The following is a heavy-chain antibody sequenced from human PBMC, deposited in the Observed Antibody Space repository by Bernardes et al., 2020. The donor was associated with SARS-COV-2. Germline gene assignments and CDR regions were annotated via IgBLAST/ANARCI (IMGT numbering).Heavy chain of an antibody. D-gene: IGHD6-19*01. CDR3: AKDLIGRSGLFDF. CDR2: ISGRGDNT. V-gene: IGHV3-23*01. Sequence: GGSLRLSCAASGFTFSDYAMSWVRHAPGKGLQWVSAISGRGDNTYYADSVEGRFTISRDNSKNTVYLQMNSLSAEDMAMYYCAKDLIGRSGLFDFWGHGTLVTVSS. CDR1: GFTFSDYA. J-gene: IGHJ4*03.